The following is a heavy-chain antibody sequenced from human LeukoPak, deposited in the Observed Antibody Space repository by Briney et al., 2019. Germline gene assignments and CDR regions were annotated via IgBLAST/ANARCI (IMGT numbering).Heavy chain of an antibody. J-gene: IGHJ4*02. CDR1: GGSISNYF. Sequence: SETLSLTCNVSGGSISNYFWSWIRQPPGKGLEWIGFITYSGSTDHNPSLRSRVTISVDASKNQFSLKLTSVTAADTSVYYCVRHTTSGWYQVVYWGQGTLVTVSS. V-gene: IGHV4-59*01. D-gene: IGHD6-19*01. CDR3: VRHTTSGWYQVVY. CDR2: ITYSGST.